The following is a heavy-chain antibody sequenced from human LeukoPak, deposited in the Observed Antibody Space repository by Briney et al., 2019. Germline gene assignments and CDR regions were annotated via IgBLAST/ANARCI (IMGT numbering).Heavy chain of an antibody. Sequence: GASVKVSCKASGYTFTSYGISWVRQAPGQGLEWMGWISADNGNTNYAQKLQGRVTMTTDTSTSTAYMELRSLRSDDTAVYYCARAGSSGWYGGDVYWGQGTLVTVSS. D-gene: IGHD6-19*01. CDR2: ISADNGNT. CDR1: GYTFTSYG. J-gene: IGHJ4*02. V-gene: IGHV1-18*04. CDR3: ARAGSSGWYGGDVY.